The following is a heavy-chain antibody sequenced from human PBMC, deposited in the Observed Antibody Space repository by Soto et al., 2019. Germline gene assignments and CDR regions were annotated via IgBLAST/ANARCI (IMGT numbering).Heavy chain of an antibody. CDR1: GYTFTSYG. Sequence: ASVKVSCKASGYTFTSYGISWVRQAPGQGLEWMGWISAYNGNTNYAQKLQGRVTMATDTSTSTAYMELRSLRSDDTAVYYCARSGILGFSPKRTPRRNQFDPWGQGTMVTVYS. J-gene: IGHJ5*02. V-gene: IGHV1-18*04. CDR2: ISAYNGNT. CDR3: ARSGILGFSPKRTPRRNQFDP. D-gene: IGHD2-21*02.